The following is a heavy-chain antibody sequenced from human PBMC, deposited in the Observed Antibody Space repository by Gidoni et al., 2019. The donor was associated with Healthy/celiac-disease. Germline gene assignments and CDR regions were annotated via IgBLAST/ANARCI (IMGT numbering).Heavy chain of an antibody. Sequence: QVTLKESGPVLVTPTETLTLTCTVSGFSLSNARMGVSWIRQPPGKALEWLAHIFSNDEKSYSTSLKSRLTISKDTSKSQVVLTMTNMDPVDTATYYCARAYSGSYSYYFDYWGQGTLVTVSS. V-gene: IGHV2-26*01. CDR2: IFSNDEK. J-gene: IGHJ4*02. CDR3: ARAYSGSYSYYFDY. CDR1: GFSLSNARMG. D-gene: IGHD1-26*01.